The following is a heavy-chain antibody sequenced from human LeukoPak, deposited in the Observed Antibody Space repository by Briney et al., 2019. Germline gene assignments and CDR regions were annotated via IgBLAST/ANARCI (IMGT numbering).Heavy chain of an antibody. D-gene: IGHD6-6*01. CDR1: GGSISSSSYY. Sequence: SETLSLTCTVSGGSISSSSYYWGWIRQPPGKGLEWIGSIYYSGSTYYNPSLKSRVTISVDTSKNQFSLKLSSVTAADTAVYYCARDLSGSSSFGYWGQGTLVTVSS. CDR3: ARDLSGSSSFGY. CDR2: IYYSGST. J-gene: IGHJ4*02. V-gene: IGHV4-39*07.